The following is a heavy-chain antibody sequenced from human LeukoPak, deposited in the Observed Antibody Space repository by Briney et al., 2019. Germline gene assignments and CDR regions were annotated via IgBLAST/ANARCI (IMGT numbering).Heavy chain of an antibody. D-gene: IGHD5-18*01. CDR1: GFTFSSYS. Sequence: PGGSLRLSCAASGFTFSSYSVSWVRQAPGKGMQWVSVIDGTGGTTFYADSVKGRFTISRDNAKNSLYLQMNSLRAEDTAVYYCARADWDTATIDYWGQGTLVTVSS. V-gene: IGHV3-23*01. CDR2: IDGTGGTT. J-gene: IGHJ4*02. CDR3: ARADWDTATIDY.